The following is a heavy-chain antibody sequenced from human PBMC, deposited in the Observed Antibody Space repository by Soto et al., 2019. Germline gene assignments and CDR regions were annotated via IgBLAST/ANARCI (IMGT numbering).Heavy chain of an antibody. J-gene: IGHJ3*02. CDR1: GYTFTSYG. CDR3: ARGGHCTNGVSYSGPHAFDI. D-gene: IGHD2-8*01. Sequence: QVQLVQSGAEVKKPGASVKVSCKASGYTFTSYGFTWVRQAPGQGLEWMGWISAYNGNTNYAQKLQGRVTMTTDTSTSTAYMELRSLRSDDTAVYYCARGGHCTNGVSYSGPHAFDIWGQGTKVTVSS. V-gene: IGHV1-18*04. CDR2: ISAYNGNT.